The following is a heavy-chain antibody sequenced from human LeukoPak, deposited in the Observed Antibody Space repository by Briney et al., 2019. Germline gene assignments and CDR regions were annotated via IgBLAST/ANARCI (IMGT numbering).Heavy chain of an antibody. CDR1: GGSISTYY. D-gene: IGHD4-11*01. J-gene: IGHJ4*02. CDR3: ARDYSNYIIDY. CDR2: VYYSGST. V-gene: IGHV4-59*01. Sequence: ASETLSLTCTVSGGSISTYYWSWIRQPPGKGLEWIGYVYYSGSTNYNPSLKSRVTISVDTSKNQFSLTLSSVTAADTAVYYCARDYSNYIIDYWGQGTLVTVSS.